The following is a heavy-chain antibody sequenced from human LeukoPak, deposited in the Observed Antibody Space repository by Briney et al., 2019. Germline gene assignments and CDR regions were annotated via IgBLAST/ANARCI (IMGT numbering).Heavy chain of an antibody. J-gene: IGHJ4*02. Sequence: GRSLRLSCAASGFTFSSYGMHWVRQAPGKGLEWVAVISYDGSNKYYVDSVKGRFTISRDNSKNTLYLQMDTLRAEDTAVYYCAKGSISSGSYYFDYWGQGTLVTVSS. D-gene: IGHD6-19*01. CDR3: AKGSISSGSYYFDY. V-gene: IGHV3-30*18. CDR2: ISYDGSNK. CDR1: GFTFSSYG.